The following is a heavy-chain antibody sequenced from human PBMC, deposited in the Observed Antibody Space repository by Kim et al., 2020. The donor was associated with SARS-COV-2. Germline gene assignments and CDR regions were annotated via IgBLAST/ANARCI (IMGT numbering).Heavy chain of an antibody. Sequence: TNYAQKLQGRVTMTTDTSTSTAYMELRSLRSDDTAVYYCARGGYYGSGDYWGQGTLVTVSS. J-gene: IGHJ4*02. CDR2: T. V-gene: IGHV1-18*01. CDR3: ARGGYYGSGDY. D-gene: IGHD3-10*01.